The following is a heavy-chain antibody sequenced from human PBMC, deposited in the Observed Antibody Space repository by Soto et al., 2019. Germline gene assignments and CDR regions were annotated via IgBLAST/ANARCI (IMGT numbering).Heavy chain of an antibody. J-gene: IGHJ3*02. Sequence: LRISCAASRFTVSSNYMSLFRQPPGKGLEWVSVIFTGGSTYYADSVKGRVTSSRHSSKNTVYLQMNSLRAEDRAVYYCARDRYRSGWLDPFEIWGPGTMVTVPS. CDR2: IFTGGST. D-gene: IGHD6-19*01. CDR1: RFTVSSNY. V-gene: IGHV3-53*04. CDR3: ARDRYRSGWLDPFEI.